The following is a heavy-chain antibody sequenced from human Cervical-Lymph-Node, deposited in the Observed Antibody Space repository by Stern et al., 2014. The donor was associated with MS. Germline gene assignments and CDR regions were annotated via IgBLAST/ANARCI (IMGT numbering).Heavy chain of an antibody. J-gene: IGHJ2*01. Sequence: QVQLLQPGAEVKKPGSSVKVSCKASGGTLSTYGFSWVRQAPGQGLEWMGGIIPMFGISNSAQKFQGRVTITADESTSTAYMELSSLRSDDTAVYYCARYRSAVDWYFDLWGRGTLVTVSS. CDR1: GGTLSTYG. V-gene: IGHV1-69*01. D-gene: IGHD3-10*01. CDR2: IIPMFGIS. CDR3: ARYRSAVDWYFDL.